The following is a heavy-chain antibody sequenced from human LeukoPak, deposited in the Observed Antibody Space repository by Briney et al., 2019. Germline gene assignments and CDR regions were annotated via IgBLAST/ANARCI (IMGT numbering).Heavy chain of an antibody. J-gene: IGHJ4*02. D-gene: IGHD4-17*01. V-gene: IGHV4-39*01. CDR3: ARLPTVTFFDY. Sequence: ASETLSLTCTVSGGSISSSSYYWGWIRQPPGKGLEWIGSIYYSGSTYHNPSLKSRVTISVDTSKNQFSLRLSSVTAADTAVYYCARLPTVTFFDYWGQGTLVTVSS. CDR2: IYYSGST. CDR1: GGSISSSSYY.